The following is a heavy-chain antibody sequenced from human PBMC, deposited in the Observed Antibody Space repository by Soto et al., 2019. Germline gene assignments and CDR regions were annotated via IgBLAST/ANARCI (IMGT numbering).Heavy chain of an antibody. V-gene: IGHV1-46*01. J-gene: IGHJ4*02. Sequence: QVQLVQSGAEVKKPGASVRISCRASGYSFTSTYVHWVRQAPGQGPEWMGIINPAGGTTYYAQKFQGRPTIASDTSTDTVFMDLNDLTSEDTAVYFCALKVVTYYDNGGQGTLLTVSS. CDR1: GYSFTSTY. CDR3: ALKVVTYYDN. D-gene: IGHD2-21*02. CDR2: INPAGGTT.